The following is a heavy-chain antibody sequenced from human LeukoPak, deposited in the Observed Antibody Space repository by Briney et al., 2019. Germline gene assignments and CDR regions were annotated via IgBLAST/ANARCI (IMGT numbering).Heavy chain of an antibody. D-gene: IGHD6-13*01. CDR1: GGSISSYY. V-gene: IGHV4-4*07. CDR2: IYTSGST. CDR3: ARVEGSCWSHDY. J-gene: IGHJ4*02. Sequence: SETLSLTCTVSGGSISSYYCSWIRQPAGKGLEWIGRIYTSGSTDYNPSLQSRVTMSVDTSKNQFSLKLTSVTAADTAVYYCARVEGSCWSHDYWGQGTLVTVSS.